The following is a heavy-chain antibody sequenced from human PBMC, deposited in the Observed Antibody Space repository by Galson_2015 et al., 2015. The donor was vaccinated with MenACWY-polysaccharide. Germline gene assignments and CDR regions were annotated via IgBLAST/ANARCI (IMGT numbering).Heavy chain of an antibody. CDR1: GYTFSSYC. J-gene: IGHJ4*02. CDR2: IKQDGSDR. CDR3: ARTIQWLVHFDL. D-gene: IGHD6-19*01. V-gene: IGHV3-7*01. Sequence: SLRLSCAASGYTFSSYCMNWVRQAPGEGLEWVASIKQDGSDRYYVDSVKGRFTISRDSAKNSVYLQMNSLRAEDTAVYYCARTIQWLVHFDLWGQGTLVTVSS.